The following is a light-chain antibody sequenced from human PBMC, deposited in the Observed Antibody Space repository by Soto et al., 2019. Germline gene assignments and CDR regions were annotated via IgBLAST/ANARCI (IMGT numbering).Light chain of an antibody. Sequence: SVVTQPATVSGSPGQSITISCTGTSSDVGGYNYVSWYQHHPGKAPKLMIYDVSNRPSGVSNRFSGSKSGNTASLSISGLQPEDEADYYCSSYRTTNTRQIVCGTGTKVT. CDR2: DVS. CDR1: SSDVGGYNY. V-gene: IGLV2-14*03. J-gene: IGLJ1*01. CDR3: SSYRTTNTRQIV.